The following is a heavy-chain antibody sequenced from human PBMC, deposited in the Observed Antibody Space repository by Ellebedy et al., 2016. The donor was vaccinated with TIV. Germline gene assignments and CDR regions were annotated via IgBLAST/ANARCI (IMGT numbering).Heavy chain of an antibody. CDR3: AASENPKRFDY. CDR1: GFPFSDYY. D-gene: IGHD6-19*01. CDR2: ITSGHTI. Sequence: GGSLRLSCAASGFPFSDYYMSWIRQAPGKGLEWVSFITSGHTIYYADSVRGRLTISRDDPKKTLFLQISGLRPEDTAVYYCAASENPKRFDYWGQGALVTVSS. V-gene: IGHV3-11*01. J-gene: IGHJ4*02.